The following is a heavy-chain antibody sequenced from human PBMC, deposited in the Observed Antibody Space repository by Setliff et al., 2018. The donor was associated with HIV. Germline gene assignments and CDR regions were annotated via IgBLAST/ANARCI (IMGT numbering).Heavy chain of an antibody. V-gene: IGHV1-69*10. Sequence: SVKVSCKASRGTFTSYAFSWVRQAPGQGLEWMGGIIAILSIPSYAQKFQGRVTITADKSTGTAYMELKSLRSEDTAVYYCATGPPYCSGGSCYSALHHWGQGTXXXVSS. CDR2: IIAILSIP. J-gene: IGHJ1*01. D-gene: IGHD2-15*01. CDR3: ATGPPYCSGGSCYSALHH. CDR1: RGTFTSYA.